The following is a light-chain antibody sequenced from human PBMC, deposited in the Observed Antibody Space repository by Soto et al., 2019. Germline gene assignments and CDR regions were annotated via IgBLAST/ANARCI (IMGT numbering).Light chain of an antibody. Sequence: DIQMTQSPSSLSASVGDRVTITCQASQDISNYLNWYQQKPGKAPKLLIYDASNLETGVPSRFSESGSGTDFTLPISSLHLKDMATYYFQQYDNPPAVTFGQGTKVEIK. CDR1: QDISNY. CDR2: DAS. CDR3: QQYDNPPAVT. J-gene: IGKJ1*01. V-gene: IGKV1-33*01.